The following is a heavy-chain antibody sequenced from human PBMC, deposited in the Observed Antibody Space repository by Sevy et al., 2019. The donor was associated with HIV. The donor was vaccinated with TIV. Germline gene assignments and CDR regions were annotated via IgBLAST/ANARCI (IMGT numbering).Heavy chain of an antibody. CDR2: LSFGCGEI. D-gene: IGHD2-8*01. Sequence: GGSLRLSCAASGFTFSKYSMSGVRQPPGKGLEWVSTLSFGCGEINYADSVKGRFTISRENSTSTVYLQMNNLRPEDTAVYYCAREGCTKPHDYWGQGTLVTVSS. V-gene: IGHV3-23*01. CDR3: AREGCTKPHDY. J-gene: IGHJ4*02. CDR1: GFTFSKYS.